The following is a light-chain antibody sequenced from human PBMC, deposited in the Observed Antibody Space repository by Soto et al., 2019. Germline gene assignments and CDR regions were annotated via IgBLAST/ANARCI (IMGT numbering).Light chain of an antibody. CDR3: QQYNEYPYT. CDR1: QSISTY. V-gene: IGKV1-5*03. CDR2: RAS. Sequence: DIQMTQSPSTLSASVGDRVSITCRASQSISTYLAWYQQKPGKAPKGLIYRASSLESGVPSRFSGSGSGTEFTLTISSLQPDDFATYYCQQYNEYPYTFGQGTKLEIK. J-gene: IGKJ2*01.